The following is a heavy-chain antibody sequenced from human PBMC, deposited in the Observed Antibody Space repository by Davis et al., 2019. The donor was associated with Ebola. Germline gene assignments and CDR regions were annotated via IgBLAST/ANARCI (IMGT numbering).Heavy chain of an antibody. V-gene: IGHV3-21*01. D-gene: IGHD2-15*01. CDR1: GFTFSSYS. CDR3: ARLRGCSGGSCYSVPYGMDV. Sequence: SLKISCAASGFTFSSYSMNWVRQAPGKGLERVSSISSSRSYIYHADSVKGRFTISRDNAKNSLYLQMNSLRAEDTAVYYCARLRGCSGGSCYSVPYGMDVWGQGTTVTVSS. J-gene: IGHJ6*02. CDR2: ISSSRSYI.